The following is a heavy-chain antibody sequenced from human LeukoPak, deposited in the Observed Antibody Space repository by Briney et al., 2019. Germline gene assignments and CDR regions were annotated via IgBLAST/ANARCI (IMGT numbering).Heavy chain of an antibody. CDR2: IIPIFGTA. CDR1: GGTFSSYA. Sequence: SVKVSCKASGGTFSSYAISWVRQAPGQGLEWMGGIIPIFGTANYAQKFQGRVTITADESTSTAYMELSSLRSEDTAVYYCASYFDWSNYFDYWGQGTLVTVSS. CDR3: ASYFDWSNYFDY. D-gene: IGHD3-9*01. V-gene: IGHV1-69*01. J-gene: IGHJ4*02.